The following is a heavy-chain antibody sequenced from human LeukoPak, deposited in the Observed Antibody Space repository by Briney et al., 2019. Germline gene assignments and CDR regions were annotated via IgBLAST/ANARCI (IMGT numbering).Heavy chain of an antibody. V-gene: IGHV1-8*01. D-gene: IGHD3-16*02. J-gene: IGHJ3*02. CDR2: MNPNSGNT. Sequence: ASVKVSCKASGYTFTSYDINWVRQATGQGLEWMGWMNPNSGNTGYAQKFQGRVTMTRNTSISTAYMELSSLRSEDTAVYYCARPLPYDYVWGSYRSDAFDIWGQGTMVTVSS. CDR3: ARPLPYDYVWGSYRSDAFDI. CDR1: GYTFTSYD.